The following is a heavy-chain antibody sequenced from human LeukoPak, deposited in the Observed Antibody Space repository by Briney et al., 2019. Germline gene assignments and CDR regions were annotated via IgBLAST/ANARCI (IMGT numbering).Heavy chain of an antibody. J-gene: IGHJ6*02. CDR3: ARDDDYYYGMDV. CDR2: IYYSGST. Sequence: PSETLSLTCTVSGGPISSYYWSWIRQPPGKGLEWIGYIYYSGSTNYNPSLKSRVTISVDTSKNQFSLKLSSVTAADTAVYYCARDDDYYYGMDVWGQGTTVTVSS. V-gene: IGHV4-59*01. CDR1: GGPISSYY.